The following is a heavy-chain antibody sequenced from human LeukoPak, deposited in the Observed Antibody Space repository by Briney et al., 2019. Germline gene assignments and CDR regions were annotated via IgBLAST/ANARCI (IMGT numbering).Heavy chain of an antibody. D-gene: IGHD6-25*01. CDR3: ARQRVGYHLGGFDY. Sequence: PGASLRLSCAASGFTVSSNYMSWVRPARGEGLEWVSVIHSDGSTNYADSVKGRFTISRDNSKNTLYLQMNSLRVEDTAVYYCARQRVGYHLGGFDYWGQGALVTVSS. CDR2: IHSDGST. V-gene: IGHV3-53*01. J-gene: IGHJ4*02. CDR1: GFTVSSNY.